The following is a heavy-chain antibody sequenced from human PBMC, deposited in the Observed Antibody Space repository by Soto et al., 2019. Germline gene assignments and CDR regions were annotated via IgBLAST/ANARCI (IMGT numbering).Heavy chain of an antibody. CDR2: ISGRAEKT. CDR1: GFSFFSSA. J-gene: IGHJ6*02. CDR3: AKVRYSSPNYYYYGMDV. V-gene: IGHV3-23*01. D-gene: IGHD6-13*01. Sequence: GGSLSLSCAASGFSFFSSAMSWVRQTPGGGLEWVSSISGRAEKTYYADSVKGRFTISRDNSKNTLYLQMNSLRAEDTAVYYCAKVRYSSPNYYYYGMDVWGQGTTVTVSS.